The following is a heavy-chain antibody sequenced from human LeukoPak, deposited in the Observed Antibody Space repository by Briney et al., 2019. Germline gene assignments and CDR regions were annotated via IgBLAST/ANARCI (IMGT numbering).Heavy chain of an antibody. Sequence: PSETLSLTCAVSGGSLNNYYWGWVRQSPGTGLQWIATSYQGASLKSRVTISLDTSKNQFSLRLTSVTAADTAVYYCARIYGLYQEAMDVWGPGITVTVSS. D-gene: IGHD3-16*02. V-gene: IGHV4-59*12. CDR1: GGSLNNYY. CDR3: ARIYGLYQEAMDV. J-gene: IGHJ6*02. CDR2: S.